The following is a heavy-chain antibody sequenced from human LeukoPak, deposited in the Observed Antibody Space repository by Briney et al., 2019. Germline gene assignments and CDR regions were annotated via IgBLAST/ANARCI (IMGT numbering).Heavy chain of an antibody. CDR1: GFTFNTYS. CDR3: AKYGRSTWFYLDS. Sequence: GGSLRLSCAASGFTFNTYSMNWVRQAPGKGLEWVSSISSSGNHIYYADSMKGRFTISRDNAQNSLYLQMNSLRAEDTAVYYCAKYGRSTWFYLDSWGQGTLVTVSS. J-gene: IGHJ4*02. CDR2: ISSSGNHI. D-gene: IGHD6-13*01. V-gene: IGHV3-21*06.